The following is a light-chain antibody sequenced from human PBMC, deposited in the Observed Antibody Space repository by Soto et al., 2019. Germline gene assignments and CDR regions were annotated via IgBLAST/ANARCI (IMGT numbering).Light chain of an antibody. CDR2: KAS. V-gene: IGKV1-5*03. Sequence: DIQMTQSPSTLSASVGDRVIITCRVSQSINSWLAWYQQKPGKAPKLLIYKASTLESGVPSRFSGSASGTEFTLTISSLQPDDFATYYCQQYNNYPYTFGQGTELEIK. J-gene: IGKJ2*01. CDR1: QSINSW. CDR3: QQYNNYPYT.